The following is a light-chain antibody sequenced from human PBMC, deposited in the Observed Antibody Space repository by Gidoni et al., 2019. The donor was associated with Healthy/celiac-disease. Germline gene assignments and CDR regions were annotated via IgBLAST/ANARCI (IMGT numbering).Light chain of an antibody. CDR2: EAS. CDR3: QQRSNWPRLT. J-gene: IGKJ4*01. Sequence: EIVLTQSPATLSVSPGERATLSCRASQSVSSYLTWYQQKPGQAPRLLIDEASNRATGIPARFSGSGSGTDFTLTISSLEPEDFAVYYCQQRSNWPRLTFGGGTKVEIK. CDR1: QSVSSY. V-gene: IGKV3-11*01.